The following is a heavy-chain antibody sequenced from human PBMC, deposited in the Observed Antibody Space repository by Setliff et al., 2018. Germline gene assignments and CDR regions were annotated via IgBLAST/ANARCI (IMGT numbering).Heavy chain of an antibody. V-gene: IGHV4-4*07. J-gene: IGHJ6*03. CDR2: IYIGGSA. CDR3: AREQWLDPPGYYYMDV. D-gene: IGHD6-19*01. Sequence: SETLSLTCTVSGGSISSYYWSWIRQPAGKGLEWIGHIYIGGSANYNPSLKSRVTMSIDTSKNQFSLKLDSVTAADMAVYYCAREQWLDPPGYYYMDVWAKGTTVTASS. CDR1: GGSISSYY.